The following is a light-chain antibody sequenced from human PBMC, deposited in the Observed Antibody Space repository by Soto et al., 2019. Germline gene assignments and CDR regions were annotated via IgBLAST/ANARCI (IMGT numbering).Light chain of an antibody. CDR3: HQSYRPVPLT. V-gene: IGKV1-39*01. J-gene: IGKJ3*01. Sequence: DIQMTQSPSSLSASVGARVTITCRASQSISSYLHWYQQKPGNAPKLLIYAASSLQSGVPSRFSGSGSGADFTLTISSLQHEDFAAFYCHQSYRPVPLTFGPGTRVDIK. CDR2: AAS. CDR1: QSISSY.